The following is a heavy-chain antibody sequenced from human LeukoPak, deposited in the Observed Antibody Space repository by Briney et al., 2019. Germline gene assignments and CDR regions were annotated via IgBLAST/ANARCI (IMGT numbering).Heavy chain of an antibody. CDR2: ISSTSTAI. CDR1: GFKFRSFS. CDR3: ARAIASYGDSAY. V-gene: IGHV3-48*04. Sequence: GGSLRLSCAASGFKFRSFSMGWVRQAPGKGLEWLLYISSTSTAIYYADSLKGRFTISRDNAKNSLYLQMNSLRAEDTAVYYCARAIASYGDSAYWGQGTLVTVSS. D-gene: IGHD5-18*01. J-gene: IGHJ4*02.